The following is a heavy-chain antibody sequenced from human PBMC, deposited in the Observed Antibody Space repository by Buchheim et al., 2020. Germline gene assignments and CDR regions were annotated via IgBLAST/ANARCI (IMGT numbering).Heavy chain of an antibody. V-gene: IGHV5-10-1*03. D-gene: IGHD6-13*01. CDR2: IDPSDSYT. J-gene: IGHJ6*02. CDR3: ARRAPLAAAGTYYYYYGMDV. Sequence: EVQLVQSGAEVKKPGESLRISCKGSGYSFTSYWISWVRQMPGKGLEWMGRIDPSDSYTNYSPSFQGHVTTSADKSISTAYLQWSSLKASDTAMYYCARRAPLAAAGTYYYYYGMDVWGQGTT. CDR1: GYSFTSYW.